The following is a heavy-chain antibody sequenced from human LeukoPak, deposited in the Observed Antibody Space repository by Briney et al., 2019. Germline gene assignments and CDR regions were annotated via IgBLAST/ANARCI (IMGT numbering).Heavy chain of an antibody. J-gene: IGHJ6*02. CDR1: GFTFGDHA. CDR3: ARGPIQLWIHNAMDV. D-gene: IGHD5-18*01. CDR2: IRSKAYRGTT. Sequence: GSLSLSCRGYGFTFGDHAMSWVRPAPGKGLEWVGFIRSKAYRGTTEYAASVKGRFTISRDDSTSIAYLQMNSLRIEDTAVYYCARGPIQLWIHNAMDVWGQGTTVTVSS. V-gene: IGHV3-49*04.